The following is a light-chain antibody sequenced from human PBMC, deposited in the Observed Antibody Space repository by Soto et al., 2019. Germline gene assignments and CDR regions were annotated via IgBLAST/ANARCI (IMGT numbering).Light chain of an antibody. J-gene: IGLJ2*01. Sequence: QAVVTQPPSVSRAPGQRVTISCTGSSYNIGAGYDVHWYQQLPGTAPKLLIYGNSNRPSGVPDRFSGSKSVTSASLAITGLQAEDEADYYCQSYDSSLSGSVFGGGTKLTVL. CDR1: SYNIGAGYD. CDR3: QSYDSSLSGSV. CDR2: GNS. V-gene: IGLV1-40*01.